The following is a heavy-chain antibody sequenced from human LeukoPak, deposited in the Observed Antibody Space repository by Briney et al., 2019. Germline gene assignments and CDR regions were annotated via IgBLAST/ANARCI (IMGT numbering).Heavy chain of an antibody. V-gene: IGHV3-23*01. D-gene: IGHD2-15*01. Sequence: GGSLRLSCAASGFTFSSYAMSWVRQAPGKGLEWVSAISGSGGSTYYADSVKGRFTISRDNSKNTLYLQMNSLRAEDTAVYYCAKVRSEYCSGGSCYVGSGYWGQGTLVTVSS. CDR1: GFTFSSYA. CDR2: ISGSGGST. CDR3: AKVRSEYCSGGSCYVGSGY. J-gene: IGHJ4*02.